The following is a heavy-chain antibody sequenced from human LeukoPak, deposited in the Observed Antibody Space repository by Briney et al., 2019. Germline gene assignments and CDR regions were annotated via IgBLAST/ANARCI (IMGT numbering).Heavy chain of an antibody. CDR3: VRDLGSSGWYDTFDT. CDR2: IKSDGSRT. CDR1: EFTFNTYW. V-gene: IGHV3-74*01. J-gene: IGHJ3*02. D-gene: IGHD6-19*01. Sequence: GGSLRLSRAASEFTFNTYWMHWVRQAPGKGLMWVSRIKSDGSRTTYADSVKGRFTISRDNAKNTLYLQMNSLRVEDTAMYFCVRDLGSSGWYDTFDTWGQGTMVTVSS.